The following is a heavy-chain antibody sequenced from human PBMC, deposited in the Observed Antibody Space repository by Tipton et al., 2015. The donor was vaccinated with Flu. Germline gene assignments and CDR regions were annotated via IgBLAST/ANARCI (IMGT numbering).Heavy chain of an antibody. J-gene: IGHJ4*02. Sequence: TLSLTCTVSGGSISSSSYYWGWIRQPPGKGLEWIGTIDHSAGTYISSSLKRRISMSVDTSKNQFSLNLSSVTAADTAVYFCARGALGGDYDYWGRGTLVTVSS. CDR1: GGSISSSSYY. D-gene: IGHD4-17*01. CDR2: IDHSAGT. V-gene: IGHV4-39*07. CDR3: ARGALGGDYDY.